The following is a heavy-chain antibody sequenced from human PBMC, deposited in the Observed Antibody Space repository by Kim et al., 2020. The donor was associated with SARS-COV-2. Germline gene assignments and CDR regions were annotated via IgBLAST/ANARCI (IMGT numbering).Heavy chain of an antibody. V-gene: IGHV3-49*03. CDR3: TRDMVGATPWGFDP. D-gene: IGHD1-26*01. CDR1: GFTFGDYA. CDR2: IRSKAYGGTT. Sequence: GGSLRLSCTASGFTFGDYAMSWFRQAPGKGLEWVGFIRSKAYGGTTEYAASVKGRFTISRDDSKSIAYLQMNSLKTEDTAVYYCTRDMVGATPWGFDPWGQGTLVTVSS. J-gene: IGHJ5*02.